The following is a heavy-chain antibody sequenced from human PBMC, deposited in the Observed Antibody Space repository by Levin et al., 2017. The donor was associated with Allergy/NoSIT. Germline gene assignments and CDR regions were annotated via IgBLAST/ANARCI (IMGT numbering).Heavy chain of an antibody. Sequence: SETLSLTCTVSGGSISSYYWSWIRQPPGKGLEWIGYIYYSGSTNYNPSLKSRVTISVDTSKNQFSLKLSSVTAADTAVYYCARDGVEMATPDRYFDLWGRGTLVTVSS. D-gene: IGHD5-24*01. CDR2: IYYSGST. V-gene: IGHV4-59*01. J-gene: IGHJ2*01. CDR1: GGSISSYY. CDR3: ARDGVEMATPDRYFDL.